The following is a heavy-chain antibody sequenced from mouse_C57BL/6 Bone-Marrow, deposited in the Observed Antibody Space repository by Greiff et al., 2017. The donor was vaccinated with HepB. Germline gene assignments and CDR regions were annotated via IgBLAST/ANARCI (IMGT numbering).Heavy chain of an antibody. J-gene: IGHJ1*03. D-gene: IGHD1-1*01. CDR1: GFTFSSYA. CDR2: ISSGGDYI. Sequence: EVQGVESGEGLVKPGGSLKLSCAASGFTFSSYAMSWVRQTPEKRLEWVAYISSGGDYIYYADTVKGRFTISRDNARNTLYLQMSSLKSEDTAMYYCTRDRRYYGSSPYWYFDVWGTGTTVTVSS. V-gene: IGHV5-9-1*02. CDR3: TRDRRYYGSSPYWYFDV.